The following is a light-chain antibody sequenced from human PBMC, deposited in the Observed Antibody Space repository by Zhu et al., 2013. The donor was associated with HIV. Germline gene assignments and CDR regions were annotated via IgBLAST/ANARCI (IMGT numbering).Light chain of an antibody. J-gene: IGLJ1*01. CDR2: EGS. CDR3: CSYAGSSYV. CDR1: SSDVGSYNL. V-gene: IGLV2-23*01. Sequence: QSALTQPASVSGSPGQSITISCTGTSSDVGSYNLVSWYQQHPGKAPKLMIYEGSKRPSGLSNRFSGSKSGNTASLTISGLQAEDEADYYCCSYAGSSYVFGTGTKVTVL.